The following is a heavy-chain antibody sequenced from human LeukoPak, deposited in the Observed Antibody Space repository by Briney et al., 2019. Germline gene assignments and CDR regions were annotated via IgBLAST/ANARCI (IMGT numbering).Heavy chain of an antibody. V-gene: IGHV3-48*01. J-gene: IGHJ3*02. CDR3: AKSELELPPDI. CDR1: GFTFSSYS. D-gene: IGHD1-7*01. Sequence: GGSLRLSCAASGFTFSSYSMNWVRQAPGKGLEWVSYISSASGSIYYADSVKGRFTISRDNSKNTLYLQMNSLRAEDTAVYYCAKSELELPPDIWGQGTMVTVSS. CDR2: ISSASGSI.